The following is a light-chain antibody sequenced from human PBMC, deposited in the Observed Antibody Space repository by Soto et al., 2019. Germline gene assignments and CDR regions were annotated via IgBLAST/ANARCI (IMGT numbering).Light chain of an antibody. J-gene: IGKJ5*01. CDR1: QSVSSRY. CDR3: QQYSSSPRVT. CDR2: GAS. V-gene: IGKV3-20*01. Sequence: EIVLTQSPGTLSLSPWERATFSCRASQSVSSRYLAWYQQKPGQAPRLLIYGASSRATGIPDRFSGSGSGTDFTLTISRLEPEDFAVYYCQQYSSSPRVTFGQGTRLEIK.